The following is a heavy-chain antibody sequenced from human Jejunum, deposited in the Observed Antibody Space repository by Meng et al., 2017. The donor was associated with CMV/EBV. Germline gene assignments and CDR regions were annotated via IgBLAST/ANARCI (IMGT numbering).Heavy chain of an antibody. CDR2: IYYDGTT. V-gene: IGHV4-39*01. Sequence: ITRTSYYWDWLRHSPGKGLECIGTIYYDGTTYSNPSLKSRVTISVDSSKNQFSLSLTSVTAADTAVYYCARALQVGVAGRGASGYWGQGTLVTVSS. CDR3: ARALQVGVAGRGASGY. CDR1: ITRTSYY. J-gene: IGHJ4*02. D-gene: IGHD1-26*01.